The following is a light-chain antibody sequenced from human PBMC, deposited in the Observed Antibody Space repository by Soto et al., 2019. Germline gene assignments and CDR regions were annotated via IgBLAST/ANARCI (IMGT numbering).Light chain of an antibody. V-gene: IGLV2-14*02. CDR2: DVR. CDR3: SSYTTSSTLYV. Sequence: QSALTQPASVSGSPGQSITISCTGTSSDVGSYNLVSWYQQHPGKAPKLMIYDVRNRPSGISNRFSGSKSGNTASLTISGLQAEDEADYYCSSYTTSSTLYVSGTGTKVTVL. CDR1: SSDVGSYNL. J-gene: IGLJ1*01.